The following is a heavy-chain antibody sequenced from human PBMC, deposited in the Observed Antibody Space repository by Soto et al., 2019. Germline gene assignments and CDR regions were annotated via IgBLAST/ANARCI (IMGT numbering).Heavy chain of an antibody. D-gene: IGHD3-22*01. CDR3: ARITSGYLNYYDDY. CDR2: IYPGHSNT. V-gene: IGHV5-51*01. CDR1: GYSFSSYW. Sequence: GESLNISRKVSGYSFSSYWIAWVRQMPGKGLEGMGIIYPGHSNTRYGPSFQGQVTISADKSINTAHLQGSSLKASDTAMYYCARITSGYLNYYDDYWGLGTLVTVSS. J-gene: IGHJ4*02.